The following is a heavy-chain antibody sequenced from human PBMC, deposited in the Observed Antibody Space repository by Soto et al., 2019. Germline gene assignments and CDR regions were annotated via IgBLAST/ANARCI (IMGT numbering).Heavy chain of an antibody. Sequence: EVQLVESGGGLVQPGGSLRLSCAASGFTFNNFWMYWVRQTPEKGLVWVSGINSDGTTTIYADSVKGRFTISRDNAKNTLYRQMNSLTVEDTAIYDCVRDIRWGQGTLVTVSS. CDR1: GFTFNNFW. CDR2: INSDGTTT. V-gene: IGHV3-74*01. CDR3: VRDIR. J-gene: IGHJ4*02.